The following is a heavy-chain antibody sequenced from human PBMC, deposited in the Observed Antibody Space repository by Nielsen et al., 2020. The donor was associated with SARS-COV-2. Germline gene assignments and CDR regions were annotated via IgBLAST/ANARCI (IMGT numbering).Heavy chain of an antibody. CDR3: ARGKWIVLMVYATGGMDV. CDR2: INPSGGST. J-gene: IGHJ6*02. V-gene: IGHV1-46*01. D-gene: IGHD2-8*01. CDR1: GYTFTSYY. Sequence: ASVKVSCKASGYTFTSYYMHWVRQAPGQGLEWMGIINPSGGSTSYAQKFQGRVTMTRDTSTSTVYMELSSLRSEDTAVYYCARGKWIVLMVYATGGMDVWGQGTTVTVSS.